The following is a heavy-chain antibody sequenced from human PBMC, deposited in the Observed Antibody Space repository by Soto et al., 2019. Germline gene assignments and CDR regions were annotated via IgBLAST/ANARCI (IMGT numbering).Heavy chain of an antibody. J-gene: IGHJ4*02. D-gene: IGHD2-8*02. CDR1: GFTFNTYG. Sequence: GGSLRLSCAASGFTFNTYGMHWVRQAPGKGLEWVAVISYDAKSKLYVDSVRGRCTISRDNSKNTLFLQMDSLRPEDTALYYCAKGLLAAWPFDSWGQGTLVTVSS. CDR3: AKGLLAAWPFDS. CDR2: ISYDAKSK. V-gene: IGHV3-30*18.